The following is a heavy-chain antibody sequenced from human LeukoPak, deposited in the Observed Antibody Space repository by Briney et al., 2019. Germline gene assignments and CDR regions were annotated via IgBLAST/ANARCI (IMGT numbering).Heavy chain of an antibody. Sequence: PGVSLRLSCAASVFTFSSYAMSGVRQAPGKGLEWVSAISGSGGSTYYADSVKGRFTVSRDNSKNTLYLQMNSLRAEDTAVYYCAKEAVASSGGDFDYWGQGTLVTVSS. CDR2: ISGSGGST. CDR1: VFTFSSYA. CDR3: AKEAVASSGGDFDY. V-gene: IGHV3-23*01. D-gene: IGHD6-19*01. J-gene: IGHJ4*02.